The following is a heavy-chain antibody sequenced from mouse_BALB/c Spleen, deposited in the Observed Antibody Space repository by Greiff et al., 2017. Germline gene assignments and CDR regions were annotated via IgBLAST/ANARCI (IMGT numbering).Heavy chain of an antibody. CDR3: ASYYGSSYQAWFAY. V-gene: IGHV2-9*02. CDR2: IWAGGST. D-gene: IGHD1-1*01. J-gene: IGHJ3*01. Sequence: QVQLQQSGPGLVAPSQSLSITCTVPGFSLTSYGVHWVRQPPGKGLEWLGVIWAGGSTNYNSALMSRLSISKDNSKSQVFLKMNSLQTDDTAMYYCASYYGSSYQAWFAYWGQGTLVTVSA. CDR1: GFSLTSYG.